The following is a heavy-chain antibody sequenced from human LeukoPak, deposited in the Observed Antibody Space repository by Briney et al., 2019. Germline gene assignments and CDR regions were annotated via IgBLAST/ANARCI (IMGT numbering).Heavy chain of an antibody. V-gene: IGHV1-2*02. Sequence: GASVKVSCKASGYTFTSYYMHWVRQAPGQGLEFMGWINPNSGGTNYAQKFQGRVTMTRDTSISTAYMELSRLRSDDTAVYYCAKGDGYTSHPGYWGQGTLVTVSS. J-gene: IGHJ4*02. CDR2: INPNSGGT. CDR1: GYTFTSYY. D-gene: IGHD5-24*01. CDR3: AKGDGYTSHPGY.